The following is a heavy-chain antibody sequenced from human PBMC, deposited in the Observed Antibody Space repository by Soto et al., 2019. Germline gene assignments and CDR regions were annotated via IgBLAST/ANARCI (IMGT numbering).Heavy chain of an antibody. CDR3: ARRSRFYDFPHPGLDY. J-gene: IGHJ4*02. V-gene: IGHV4-34*01. CDR2: INHSGST. D-gene: IGHD3-3*01. Sequence: QVQLQLWGAGLLKPSETLSLTCAVYGGSFSGYYWSWIRQPPGKGLEWIGEINHSGSTNYNPSLKSRVTLRVDTCNNQFSLKLSSLTAAVTALYYCARRSRFYDFPHPGLDYWGQGTQDTVSS. CDR1: GGSFSGYY.